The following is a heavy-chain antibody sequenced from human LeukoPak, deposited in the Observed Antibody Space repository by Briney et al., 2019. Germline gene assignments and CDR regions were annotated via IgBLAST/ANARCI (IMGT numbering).Heavy chain of an antibody. V-gene: IGHV3-30*18. Sequence: GGSLRLSCAASGFAFNNFGMHWVRRAPGKGLEWVAVISYHGSDKYYADSVKGRFSISRDKSKNTLDLEMNSLKPEDTAVYFCAKGLAKWANYYGMDDWGQGTTVTVSS. CDR3: AKGLAKWANYYGMDD. D-gene: IGHD2-8*01. CDR1: GFAFNNFG. J-gene: IGHJ6*02. CDR2: ISYHGSDK.